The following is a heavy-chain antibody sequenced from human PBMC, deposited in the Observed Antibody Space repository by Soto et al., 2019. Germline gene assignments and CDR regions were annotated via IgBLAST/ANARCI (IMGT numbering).Heavy chain of an antibody. CDR3: TTDDVLRYFDWSRGIDY. J-gene: IGHJ4*02. Sequence: EVQLVESGGGLVKPGGSLRLSCAASGFTFSNAWMNWVRQAPGKGLEWGGRIKSKTDGGTTDYAAPVKGRFTISRDDSKNTLYLQMNSLKTEDTAVYYCTTDDVLRYFDWSRGIDYWGQGTLVTVSS. CDR2: IKSKTDGGTT. V-gene: IGHV3-15*07. D-gene: IGHD3-9*01. CDR1: GFTFSNAW.